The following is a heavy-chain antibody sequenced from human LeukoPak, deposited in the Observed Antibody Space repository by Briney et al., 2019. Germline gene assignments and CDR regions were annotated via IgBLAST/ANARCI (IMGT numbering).Heavy chain of an antibody. V-gene: IGHV1-2*02. D-gene: IGHD3-10*01. Sequence: ASVKVSCKASGGTFSSYAISWVRQAPGQGLEWMGWINPNSGGTNYAQKFQGRVTMTRDTSISTAYMELSRLRSDDTAVYYCARVTYGSGSYYKRIDYWGQGTLVTVSS. J-gene: IGHJ4*02. CDR2: INPNSGGT. CDR1: GGTFSSYA. CDR3: ARVTYGSGSYYKRIDY.